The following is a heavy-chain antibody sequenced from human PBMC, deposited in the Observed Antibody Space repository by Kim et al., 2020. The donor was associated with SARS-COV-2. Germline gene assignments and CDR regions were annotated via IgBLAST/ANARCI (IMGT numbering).Heavy chain of an antibody. V-gene: IGHV3-23*01. CDR1: GFTFDIYA. Sequence: GGSLRLSCVASGFTFDIYAMSWVRQAPGKGLEWVSVISGGGVNKFYADSVRGRFTISRDNSKNTLFLQMNSLRDEDTALYYCVKVVIMDDYNYYYYYGMDVWGLGTTVTVSS. J-gene: IGHJ6*02. CDR2: ISGGGVNK. D-gene: IGHD2-21*01. CDR3: VKVVIMDDYNYYYYYGMDV.